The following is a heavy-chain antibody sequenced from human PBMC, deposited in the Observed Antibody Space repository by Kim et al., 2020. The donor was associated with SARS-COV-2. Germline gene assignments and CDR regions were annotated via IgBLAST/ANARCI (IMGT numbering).Heavy chain of an antibody. CDR1: GYTFTSYA. V-gene: IGHV7-4-1*02. D-gene: IGHD3-10*01. CDR3: VLLWFGELWVQEGYDAFDI. Sequence: ASVKVSCKASGYTFTSYAMNWVRQAPGQGLEWMGWINTNTGNPTYAQGFTGRFVFSLDTSVSTAYLQISSLKAEDTAVYYCVLLWFGELWVQEGYDAFDIWGQGTMVTVSS. J-gene: IGHJ3*02. CDR2: INTNTGNP.